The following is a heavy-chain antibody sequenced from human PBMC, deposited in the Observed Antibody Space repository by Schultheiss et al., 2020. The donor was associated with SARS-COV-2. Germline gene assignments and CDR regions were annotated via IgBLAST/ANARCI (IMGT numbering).Heavy chain of an antibody. CDR1: GFTFSNAW. J-gene: IGHJ4*02. CDR2: ISSSSSTI. V-gene: IGHV3-48*01. Sequence: GGSLRLSCAASGFTFSNAWMSWVRQAPGKGLEWVSYISSSSSTIYYADSVKGRFTISRDNAKNSLYLQMNSLRAEDTAVYYCARLDYYGSGSYYYRRGDYWGQGTLVTVSS. D-gene: IGHD3-10*01. CDR3: ARLDYYGSGSYYYRRGDY.